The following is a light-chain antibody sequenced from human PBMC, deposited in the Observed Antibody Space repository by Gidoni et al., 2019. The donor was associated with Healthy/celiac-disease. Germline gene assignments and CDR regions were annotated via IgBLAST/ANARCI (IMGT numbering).Light chain of an antibody. CDR1: QSVSSY. J-gene: IGKJ4*01. CDR3: QQRSNWPPT. V-gene: IGKV3-11*01. Sequence: ELVLTQSPAPLSLSPGERATLSCLASQSVSSYLAWYQQKPGQAPRLLIYDASNRATGIPARFSGSGSGTDFTLTSSSLEPEDFAVYYCQQRSNWPPTFGGGTKVEIK. CDR2: DAS.